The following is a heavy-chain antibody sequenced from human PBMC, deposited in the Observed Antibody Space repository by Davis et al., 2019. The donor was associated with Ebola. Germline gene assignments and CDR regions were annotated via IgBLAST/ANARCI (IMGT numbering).Heavy chain of an antibody. CDR1: GYTFTSYA. V-gene: IGHV1-3*01. Sequence: ASVKVSCKASGYTFTSYAMHWVRQAPGQRLEWMGWINAGNGNTKYSQKFQGRVTITRDTSASTAYMELSSLRSEDTAVYYCARVYVVRGILLRYMDVWGKGTTVTVSS. CDR3: ARVYVVRGILLRYMDV. CDR2: INAGNGNT. D-gene: IGHD3-10*01. J-gene: IGHJ6*03.